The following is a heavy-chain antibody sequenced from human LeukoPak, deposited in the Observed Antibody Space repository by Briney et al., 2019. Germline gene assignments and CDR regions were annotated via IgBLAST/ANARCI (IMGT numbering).Heavy chain of an antibody. CDR1: GGTFSSYA. D-gene: IGHD3-22*01. CDR2: IIPIFGTA. J-gene: IGHJ4*02. Sequence: ASVKVSCKASGGTFSSYAISWVRQAPGQGLEWKGGIIPIFGTANYAQKFQGRVTITTDESTSTAYMELSSLRSEDTAVYYCARGRVSADYYDSSGYYYFDYWGQGTLVTVSS. CDR3: ARGRVSADYYDSSGYYYFDY. V-gene: IGHV1-69*05.